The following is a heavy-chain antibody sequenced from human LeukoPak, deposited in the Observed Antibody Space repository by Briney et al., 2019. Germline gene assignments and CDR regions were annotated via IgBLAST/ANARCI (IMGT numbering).Heavy chain of an antibody. V-gene: IGHV4-39*01. CDR1: GGSISSSSYY. D-gene: IGHD6-13*01. CDR3: ARGLMTAAATFDY. Sequence: SETLSLTCTVSGGSISSSSYYWGWIRQPPGKGLEWIGSIYYSGSTYYNPSLKSRVTISVDTSKSQFSLKLSSVTAADTAVYYCARGLMTAAATFDYWGHGTLVTVSS. CDR2: IYYSGST. J-gene: IGHJ4*01.